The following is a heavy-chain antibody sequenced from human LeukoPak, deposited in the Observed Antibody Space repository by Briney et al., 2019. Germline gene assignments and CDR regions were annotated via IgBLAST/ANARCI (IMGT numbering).Heavy chain of an antibody. CDR2: INWNGGST. J-gene: IGHJ6*03. D-gene: IGHD3-3*01. V-gene: IGHV3-20*01. Sequence: GGPLRLSCAASGFPFDDYVMSWFRQAPGKGLEGVSNINWNGGSTNYADSVKGRFTISRDNAKNSLYLQMNSLRAEDTALYHCARDRIFAIFGVVTCAMDVWGKGTTVTVSS. CDR3: ARDRIFAIFGVVTCAMDV. CDR1: GFPFDDYV.